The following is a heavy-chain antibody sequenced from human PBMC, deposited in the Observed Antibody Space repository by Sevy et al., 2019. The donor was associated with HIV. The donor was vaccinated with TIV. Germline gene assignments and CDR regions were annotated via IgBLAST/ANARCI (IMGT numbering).Heavy chain of an antibody. CDR2: ISGSGGST. CDR1: GFTFSSYA. V-gene: IGHV3-23*01. D-gene: IGHD6-19*01. Sequence: GGSLRLSCAASGFTFSSYAMSWLRQAPGKGLEWVSAISGSGGSTYYADSVKGRFTISRDNSKNTLYLQMNSLRAEDTAVYYCAKDKESAVAGTGFDYWGQGTLVTVSS. CDR3: AKDKESAVAGTGFDY. J-gene: IGHJ4*02.